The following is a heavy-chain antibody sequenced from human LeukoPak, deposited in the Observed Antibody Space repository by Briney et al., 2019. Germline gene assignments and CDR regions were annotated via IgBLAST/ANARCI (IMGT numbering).Heavy chain of an antibody. CDR1: GFTFGDYA. Sequence: GGSLRPSCIASGFTFGDYAMNWVRQAPGKGLEWVGFIRTETYGGTTEYAASAKGRFTISRDDSKSIAYLQMNSLKTEDTAVYYCTRSVAGTWYYFDYWGQGTLVTVSS. J-gene: IGHJ4*02. CDR2: IRTETYGGTT. V-gene: IGHV3-49*04. D-gene: IGHD6-19*01. CDR3: TRSVAGTWYYFDY.